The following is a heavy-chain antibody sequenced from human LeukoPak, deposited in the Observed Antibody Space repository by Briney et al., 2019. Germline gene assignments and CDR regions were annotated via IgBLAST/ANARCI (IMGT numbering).Heavy chain of an antibody. J-gene: IGHJ4*02. Sequence: GGSLRLSCAASGFTFSSYAMSWVRQAPGKGLEWVSAISGSGGSTYYADSVKGRFTISRDNSKNTLYLQMNSLRAEDTAVYYCAKAMVRGETAYYFDYWGQGTLVTVSS. V-gene: IGHV3-23*01. D-gene: IGHD3-10*01. CDR3: AKAMVRGETAYYFDY. CDR1: GFTFSSYA. CDR2: ISGSGGST.